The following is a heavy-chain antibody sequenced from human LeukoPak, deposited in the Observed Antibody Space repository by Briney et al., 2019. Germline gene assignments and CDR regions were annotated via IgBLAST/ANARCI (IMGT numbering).Heavy chain of an antibody. J-gene: IGHJ4*02. CDR1: GFTFSSYW. V-gene: IGHV3-21*01. D-gene: IGHD3-3*01. CDR3: ARDAHYDFWSGYYSTWPLGY. Sequence: PGGSLRLSCAASGFTFSSYWMNWVRQAPGKGLEWVSSISSSISYIYYADSVKGRFTISRDNAKNSLYLQMNSLRAEDTAVYYCARDAHYDFWSGYYSTWPLGYWGQGTLVTVSS. CDR2: ISSSISYI.